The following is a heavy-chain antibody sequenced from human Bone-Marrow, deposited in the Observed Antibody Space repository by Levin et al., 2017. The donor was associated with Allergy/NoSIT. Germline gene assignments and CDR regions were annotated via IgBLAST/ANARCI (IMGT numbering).Heavy chain of an antibody. Sequence: SETLSLTCAVYGGSFSGYYWSWIRQPPGKGLEWIGEINHSGSTNYNPSLKSRVTISVDTSKNQFSLKLSSVTAADTAVYYCARGGRGTMVQGVFPGIDYWGQGTLVTVSS. CDR1: GGSFSGYY. CDR3: ARGGRGTMVQGVFPGIDY. V-gene: IGHV4-34*01. J-gene: IGHJ4*02. CDR2: INHSGST. D-gene: IGHD3-10*01.